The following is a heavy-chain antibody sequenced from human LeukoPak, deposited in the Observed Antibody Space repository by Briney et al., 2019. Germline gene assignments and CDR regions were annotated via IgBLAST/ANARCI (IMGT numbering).Heavy chain of an antibody. D-gene: IGHD6-13*01. CDR1: GFAFSSYT. CDR3: ARRGGDSSWYYYYYGMDV. CDR2: MKEDGSEI. Sequence: GGSLRLSCAASGFAFSSYTMSWVRQAPGKGLEWVAKMKEDGSEIQYVDSVKGRFTISRDNAKNSLYLEMNSLRDEDTAVYYCARRGGDSSWYYYYYGMDVWGQGTTVTVS. J-gene: IGHJ6*02. V-gene: IGHV3-7*05.